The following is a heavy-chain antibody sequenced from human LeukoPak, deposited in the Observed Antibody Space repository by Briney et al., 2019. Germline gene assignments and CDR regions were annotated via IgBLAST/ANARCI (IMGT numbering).Heavy chain of an antibody. CDR2: TRSSGTTI. J-gene: IGHJ4*02. CDR1: GFTFSDYE. CDR3: ARGPRDPTGYCSCGRWSPTYEG. Sequence: PGGSLRLSCVASGFTFSDYEMNWVRQGPGKGLEWISYTRSSGTTIYYACSVKGRFTISRDNAKNSLYLQINSLRAEDTAVYYCARGPRDPTGYCSCGRWSPTYEGWGQGTLVSVSS. D-gene: IGHD2-15*01. V-gene: IGHV3-48*03.